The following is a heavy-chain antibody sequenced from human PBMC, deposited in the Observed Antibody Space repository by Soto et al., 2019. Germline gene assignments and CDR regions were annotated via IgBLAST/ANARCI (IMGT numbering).Heavy chain of an antibody. J-gene: IGHJ6*02. Sequence: GGSLRLSCAASGFTFSNAWMNWVRQAPGKGLEWVGRIKSKTDGGTTDYAAPVKGRFTISRDHSKNTLYLQMNSLKTEDTAVYYCTTFELPIDFWSSYRYYYYGMDIWGQETTVTISS. CDR2: IKSKTDGGTT. V-gene: IGHV3-15*07. CDR1: GFTFSNAW. D-gene: IGHD3-3*01. CDR3: TTFELPIDFWSSYRYYYYGMDI.